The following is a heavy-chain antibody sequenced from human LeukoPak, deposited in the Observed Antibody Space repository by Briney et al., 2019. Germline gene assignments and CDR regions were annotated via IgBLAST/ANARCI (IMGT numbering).Heavy chain of an antibody. D-gene: IGHD3-16*01. Sequence: SETLSLTCTVSGGSISSGTYYWGWIRQPPGKGLEWIGSIHYSGSTYYNPSLKSRLTISVDMSKNQFSLRLSSVTAADTAVSHCASGSPYVYWGQGTLVTVSS. V-gene: IGHV4-39*07. CDR3: ASGSPYVY. J-gene: IGHJ4*02. CDR1: GGSISSGTYY. CDR2: IHYSGST.